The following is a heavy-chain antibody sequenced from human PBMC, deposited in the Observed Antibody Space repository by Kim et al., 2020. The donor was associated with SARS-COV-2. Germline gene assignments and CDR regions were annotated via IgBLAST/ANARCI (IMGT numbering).Heavy chain of an antibody. CDR3: ARDLGLNYYYYYGMDV. J-gene: IGHJ6*02. CDR2: ISSSGSTI. CDR1: GFTFSSYE. Sequence: GGSLRLSCAASGFTFSSYEMNWVRQAPGKGLEWVSYISSSGSTIYYADSVKGRFTISRDNAKNSLYLQMNSLRAEDTAVYYCARDLGLNYYYYYGMDVWGQGTTVTVSS. V-gene: IGHV3-48*03.